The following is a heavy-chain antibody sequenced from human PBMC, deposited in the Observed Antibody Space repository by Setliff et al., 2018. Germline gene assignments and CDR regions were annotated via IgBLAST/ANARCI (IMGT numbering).Heavy chain of an antibody. D-gene: IGHD3-16*01. Sequence: ASVKVSCKASGYTLNNYAMNWVRQAPGQGLEWMGWINTKTGNPTYSQDFTGRLVFLLDTSVNTAFVQISSLKAEDTAVYYCARDGGNGVDYWGQGTLVTVSS. CDR1: GYTLNNYA. V-gene: IGHV7-4-1*02. CDR3: ARDGGNGVDY. CDR2: INTKTGNP. J-gene: IGHJ4*02.